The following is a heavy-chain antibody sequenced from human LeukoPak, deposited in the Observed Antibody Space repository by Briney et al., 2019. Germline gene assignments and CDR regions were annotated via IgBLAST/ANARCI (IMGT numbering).Heavy chain of an antibody. Sequence: GGSLRLSCAASGFSFSSYAMSWVRQAPGKGLEWVSAISESGGYTNYADSVKGRFSISRDNSKNTLSLQMNSLRAEDTAVYYCAKGRTTTYYYEVFDSWGQGTLVTVSS. D-gene: IGHD3-22*01. J-gene: IGHJ4*02. V-gene: IGHV3-23*01. CDR3: AKGRTTTYYYEVFDS. CDR2: ISESGGYT. CDR1: GFSFSSYA.